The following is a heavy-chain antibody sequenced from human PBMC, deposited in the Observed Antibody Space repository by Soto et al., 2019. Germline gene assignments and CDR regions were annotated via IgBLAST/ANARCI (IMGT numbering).Heavy chain of an antibody. V-gene: IGHV3-11*05. CDR1: GFTFSDYY. Sequence: QVQLVESGGGLVKPGGSLRLSCAASGFTFSDYYMSWIRQAPGKGLEWVSYISSSSSYTNYADSVKGRFTISRDNAKNSLYLQMNSLRAEDKAVYYCARDGEEAWFDPWGQGTLVTVSS. CDR2: ISSSSSYT. J-gene: IGHJ5*02. D-gene: IGHD3-10*01. CDR3: ARDGEEAWFDP.